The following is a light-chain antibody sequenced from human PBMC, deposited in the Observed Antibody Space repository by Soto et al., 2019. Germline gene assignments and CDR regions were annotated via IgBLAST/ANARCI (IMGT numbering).Light chain of an antibody. J-gene: IGKJ1*01. V-gene: IGKV3-15*01. Sequence: EIVMTQSPVTLSVSPRGRATLSCRASQSISDTLAWYQQKPGQAPRLLIHGASTRAPGFPARFSGSGSGTDFTLTISSLQSEDFAVYYCQQYNNWPWTFGQGTKVEIK. CDR3: QQYNNWPWT. CDR1: QSISDT. CDR2: GAS.